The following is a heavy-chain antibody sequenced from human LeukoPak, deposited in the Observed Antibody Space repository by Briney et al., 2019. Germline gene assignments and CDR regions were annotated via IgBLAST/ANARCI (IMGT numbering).Heavy chain of an antibody. J-gene: IGHJ4*02. V-gene: IGHV1-2*02. CDR2: INPDSGDT. D-gene: IGHD6-13*01. CDR1: GYTFTGYY. Sequence: ASVKVSCKASGYTFTGYYVHWVRQAPGQGLEWMGWINPDSGDTYNAQKFQGRVTMTRDTSTGTVYMELSRLRSDDTAVYYCARTLYTAAAPGGFDYWGQGTLVTVSS. CDR3: ARTLYTAAAPGGFDY.